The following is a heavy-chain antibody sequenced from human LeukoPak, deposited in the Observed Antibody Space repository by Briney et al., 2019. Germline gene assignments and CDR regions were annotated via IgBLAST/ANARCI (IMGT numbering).Heavy chain of an antibody. V-gene: IGHV4-34*01. J-gene: IGHJ5*02. CDR1: GGSFSGYY. CDR2: INHSGST. D-gene: IGHD3-10*01. CDR3: ARGSLYYYGPGRPRYNWFDP. Sequence: SETLSLTCAVYGGSFSGYYWSWIRQPPGKGLEWIGEINHSGSTNYNPSLKSRVTIPVDTSKNQLALKLSAVTAADTAVYYRARGSLYYYGPGRPRYNWFDPWGQGTLVTVSS.